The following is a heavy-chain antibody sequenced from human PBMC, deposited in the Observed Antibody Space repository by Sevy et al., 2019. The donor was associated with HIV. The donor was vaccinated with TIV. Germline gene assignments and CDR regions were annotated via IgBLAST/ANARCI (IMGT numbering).Heavy chain of an antibody. V-gene: IGHV3-23*01. J-gene: IGHJ4*02. D-gene: IGHD3-22*01. Sequence: GGSLRLSCGGSRFTFSSYAMNWVRQAPGKGLEWVSAISGSGGSRYYTDSVKGRFTISRDNSKNTLYLQMNSLRAEDSALYYCAKDPTFDSTGPDYWGQGTLVTVSS. CDR2: ISGSGGSR. CDR1: RFTFSSYA. CDR3: AKDPTFDSTGPDY.